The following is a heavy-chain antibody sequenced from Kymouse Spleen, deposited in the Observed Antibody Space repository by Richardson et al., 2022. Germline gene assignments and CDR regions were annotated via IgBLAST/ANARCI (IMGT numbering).Heavy chain of an antibody. Sequence: QVQLVQSGAEVKKPGASVKVSCKASGYTFTSYAMHWVRQAPGQRLEWMGWINAGNGNTKYSQKFQGRVTITRDTSASTAYMELSSLRSEDTAVYYCARGGITMVRGVIIRLGGMDVWGQGTTVTVSS. CDR3: ARGGITMVRGVIIRLGGMDV. D-gene: IGHD3-10*01. CDR1: GYTFTSYA. CDR2: INAGNGNT. J-gene: IGHJ6*02. V-gene: IGHV1-3*01.